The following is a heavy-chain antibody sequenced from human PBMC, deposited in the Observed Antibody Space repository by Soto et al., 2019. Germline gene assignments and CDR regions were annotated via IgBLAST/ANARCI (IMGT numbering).Heavy chain of an antibody. J-gene: IGHJ4*02. CDR3: ARTPPLGYFDY. CDR1: GGSISSGDYY. V-gene: IGHV4-30-4*01. CDR2: IYYSGST. Sequence: LTCTVSGGSISSGDYYWSWIRQPPGKGLEWIGYIYYSGSTYYNPSLKSRVTISVDTSKNQFSLKLSSVTAADTAVYYCARTPPLGYFDYWGQGTLVTVS.